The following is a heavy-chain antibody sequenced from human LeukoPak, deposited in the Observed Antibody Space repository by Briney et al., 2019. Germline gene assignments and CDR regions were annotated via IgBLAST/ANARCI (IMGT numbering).Heavy chain of an antibody. CDR3: AAAIVPAAFDY. V-gene: IGHV1-69*05. J-gene: IGHJ4*02. D-gene: IGHD2-2*01. Sequence: ASVTVSFTASGGTFSSYAISWVRQAPGQGLEWMGGIIPIFGTANYAQKFQGRVTITTDESTSTAYMELSSLRSEDTAVYYCAAAIVPAAFDYWGQGTLVTVSS. CDR1: GGTFSSYA. CDR2: IIPIFGTA.